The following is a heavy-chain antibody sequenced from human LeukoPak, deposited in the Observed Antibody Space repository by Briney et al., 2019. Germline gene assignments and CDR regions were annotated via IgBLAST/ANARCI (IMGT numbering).Heavy chain of an antibody. CDR1: GYTFTSYA. J-gene: IGHJ5*02. V-gene: IGHV1-3*03. CDR3: ARDALDRRRSGPKHNWFDP. CDR2: INAGNGNT. Sequence: GASVKVSCKASGYTFTSYAMHWVRQAPGQRLEWMGWINAGNGNTKYSQEFQGRVTITRGTSASTAYMELSSLRSEDMAVYYCARDALDRRRSGPKHNWFDPWGQGTLVTVSS. D-gene: IGHD3-10*01.